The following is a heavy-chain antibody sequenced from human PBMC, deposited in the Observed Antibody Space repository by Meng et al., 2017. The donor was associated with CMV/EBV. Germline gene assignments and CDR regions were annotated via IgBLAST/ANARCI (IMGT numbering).Heavy chain of an antibody. V-gene: IGHV3-48*03. CDR3: ARDANGYGGNSGEGFDP. CDR1: RFVFSNYE. Sequence: GESLKISCVVSRFVFSNYEMNWVRQAPGKGLEWLSSISSSGSTIHYADSVKGRFTISRDNAKNSLYLQMNSLRAEDTAVYYCARDANGYGGNSGEGFDPWGQGTLVTVSS. D-gene: IGHD4-23*01. J-gene: IGHJ5*02. CDR2: ISSSGSTI.